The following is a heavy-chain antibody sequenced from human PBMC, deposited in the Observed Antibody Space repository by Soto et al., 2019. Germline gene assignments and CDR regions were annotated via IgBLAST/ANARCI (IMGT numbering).Heavy chain of an antibody. CDR1: GFTFSSYA. J-gene: IGHJ4*02. Sequence: QVQLVESGGGMVQPGRSLRLSCAASGFTFSSYAMHWVRQAPGKGLEWVAVISYDGSNKYYADSVKGRFTISRDNSNNTLYLQMNSLRAEDTAVYYCAREVYGGNPFDYWGQETLVTVSS. CDR3: AREVYGGNPFDY. D-gene: IGHD4-17*01. V-gene: IGHV3-30-3*01. CDR2: ISYDGSNK.